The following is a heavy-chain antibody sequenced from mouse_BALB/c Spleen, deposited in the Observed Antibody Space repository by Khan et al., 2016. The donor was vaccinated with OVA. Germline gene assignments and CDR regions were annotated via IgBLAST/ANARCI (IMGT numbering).Heavy chain of an antibody. CDR1: GYSITSEFA. CDR3: ARNDYYDYDPFPY. J-gene: IGHJ3*01. V-gene: IGHV3-2*02. D-gene: IGHD2-4*01. Sequence: EVKLEESGPGLVKPSQSLSLTCTVTGYSITSEFAWNWIRQFPGNKLEWMGYISYSGNTRYNPSLKSLIYITRDTSRNQFFLQLNSVTTEDTATYYCARNDYYDYDPFPYWGQGTLVTVSA. CDR2: ISYSGNT.